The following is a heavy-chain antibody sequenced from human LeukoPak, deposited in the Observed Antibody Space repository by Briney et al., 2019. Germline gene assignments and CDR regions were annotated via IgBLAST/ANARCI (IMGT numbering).Heavy chain of an antibody. CDR3: AKESGDVYMGDAFDI. Sequence: PGGSLRLSCAASGFTFDDYGMSWVRQAPGKGLEWVSLISWDGGSTYYADSVKGRFTISRDNSKNSLYLQMNSLRAEDTALYYCAKESGDVYMGDAFDIWGQGTMVTVSS. D-gene: IGHD5-24*01. J-gene: IGHJ3*02. CDR1: GFTFDDYG. V-gene: IGHV3-43D*03. CDR2: ISWDGGST.